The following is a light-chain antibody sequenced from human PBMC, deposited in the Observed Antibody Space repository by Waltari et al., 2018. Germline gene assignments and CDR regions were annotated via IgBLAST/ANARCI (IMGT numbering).Light chain of an antibody. CDR1: QSVGIY. V-gene: IGKV3-20*01. CDR2: HAS. J-gene: IGKJ1*01. CDR3: QKYESLPAT. Sequence: EIVLTQSPGTLSLSPGERATLSCRASQSVGIYLAWYQQKPGQAPRLLIYHASTRATGVPDRFSASGSVTDFSLTISRLEPEDCAVYYCQKYESLPATFGQGTKVEIK.